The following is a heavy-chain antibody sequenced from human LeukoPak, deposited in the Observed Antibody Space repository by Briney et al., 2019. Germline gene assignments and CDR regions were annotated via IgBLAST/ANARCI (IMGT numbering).Heavy chain of an antibody. D-gene: IGHD1-7*01. J-gene: IGHJ4*02. Sequence: GGSLRLSCTASGFTFSNYAMSWVRQAPGKGLEWVSYISSSSSTIYYADSVKGRFTISRDNAKNSLYLRMNSLRDEDTAVYYCAGLLELLPAGGYWGQGTLVTVSS. CDR3: AGLLELLPAGGY. CDR1: GFTFSNYA. V-gene: IGHV3-48*02. CDR2: ISSSSSTI.